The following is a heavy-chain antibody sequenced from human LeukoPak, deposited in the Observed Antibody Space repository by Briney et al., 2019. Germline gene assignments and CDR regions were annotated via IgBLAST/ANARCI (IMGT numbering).Heavy chain of an antibody. CDR1: GGTFISYA. CDR3: ARAAVAYCGGDCYMDV. Sequence: SVKVSCKASGGTFISYAISWVRQAPGQGVEWMGGIIPIFGTANYAQKFQGRVTITTDESTSTAYMELSSLRSEDTSVYYCARAAVAYCGGDCYMDVWGKGTTVTVSS. J-gene: IGHJ6*03. CDR2: IIPIFGTA. D-gene: IGHD2-21*01. V-gene: IGHV1-69*05.